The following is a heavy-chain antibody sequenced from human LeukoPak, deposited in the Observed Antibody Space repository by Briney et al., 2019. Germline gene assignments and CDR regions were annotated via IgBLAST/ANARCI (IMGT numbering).Heavy chain of an antibody. CDR2: IWYDASNK. CDR3: VRGVGVSRFNYLDS. Sequence: GGSLRLSCSASGFTFSSFGMHWVRQAPGKGLEWVAVIWYDASNKYYADSVKGRFTISRDNSKNTLYLQMNSLRDDDTAVYYCVRGVGVSRFNYLDSWGQGTLVIVSS. J-gene: IGHJ4*02. D-gene: IGHD6-13*01. CDR1: GFTFSSFG. V-gene: IGHV3-33*08.